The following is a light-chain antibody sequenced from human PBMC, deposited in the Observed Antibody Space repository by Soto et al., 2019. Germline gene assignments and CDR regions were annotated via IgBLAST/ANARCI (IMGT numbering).Light chain of an antibody. CDR1: SSDVGGYNY. Sequence: QSVLTQPPSASASPGQSITISCTGTSSDVGGYNYVSWYQHHPGKAPKLMIYDVSNRPSGVSNRFSGSKSGNTASLTISGLQPEEEADYYCCSYTTSNTRQIVFGTGTKVTVL. CDR2: DVS. J-gene: IGLJ1*01. V-gene: IGLV2-14*03. CDR3: CSYTTSNTRQIV.